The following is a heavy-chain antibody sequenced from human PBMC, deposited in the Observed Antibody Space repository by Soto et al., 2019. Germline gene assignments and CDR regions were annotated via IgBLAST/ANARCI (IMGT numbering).Heavy chain of an antibody. V-gene: IGHV1-3*01. D-gene: IGHD3-9*01. CDR2: INAGNGNT. CDR1: GYTFTSYA. Sequence: QVQLVQSGAEVKKPGASVKVSCKASGYTFTSYAMHWVRQAPGQRLEWMGWINAGNGNTKYSQKFQGRVTITRDTSASTAYMEMSSLRSEDTAVYYCARVAILTGYDYWGQGTLVTVSS. CDR3: ARVAILTGYDY. J-gene: IGHJ4*02.